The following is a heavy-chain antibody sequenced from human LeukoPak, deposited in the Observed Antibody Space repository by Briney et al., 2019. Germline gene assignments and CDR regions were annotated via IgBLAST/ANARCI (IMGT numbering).Heavy chain of an antibody. CDR3: ARDLDRFGGWYEY. V-gene: IGHV3-23*01. D-gene: IGHD6-19*01. CDR2: ISGSGGST. Sequence: GGSLRLSCGASGFTLRFYGMSWVRQAPGKGLEWVSFISGSGGSTYYADFMKGRFTISRDNSKNTLFLQMNSLRAEDTAVYYCARDLDRFGGWYEYWGQGTLVTVSS. CDR1: GFTLRFYG. J-gene: IGHJ4*02.